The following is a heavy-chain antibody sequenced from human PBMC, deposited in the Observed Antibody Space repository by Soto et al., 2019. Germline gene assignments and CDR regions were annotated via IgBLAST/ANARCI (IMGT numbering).Heavy chain of an antibody. CDR3: ARAPTTAGYYFDS. Sequence: PGGSLRLSCAASGFNFRSYWIHWVRQAPGKGLMWVSHSNSDGTNTSYADSVKGRFTISRDNSKNTLSLQMYNLRAEDTGVYYCARAPTTAGYYFDSWGQGTLVTVSS. CDR2: SNSDGTNT. V-gene: IGHV3-74*01. J-gene: IGHJ4*02. CDR1: GFNFRSYW. D-gene: IGHD6-13*01.